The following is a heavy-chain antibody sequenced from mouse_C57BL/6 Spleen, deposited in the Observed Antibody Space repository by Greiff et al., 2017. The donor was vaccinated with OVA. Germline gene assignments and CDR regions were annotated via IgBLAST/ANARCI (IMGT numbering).Heavy chain of an antibody. D-gene: IGHD1-1*01. V-gene: IGHV5-9*01. CDR3: ARDYGSNCYAMDY. J-gene: IGHJ4*01. Sequence: EVMLVESGGGLVKPGGSLKLTCAASGFTFSSDTMSWVRQTPERRVEGVATVSGGGGNNYYPDSVKGRFTISRDNAKNTLYLQMSSLRSEDTALYYGARDYGSNCYAMDYWGQGTSVTASS. CDR2: VSGGGGNN. CDR1: GFTFSSDT.